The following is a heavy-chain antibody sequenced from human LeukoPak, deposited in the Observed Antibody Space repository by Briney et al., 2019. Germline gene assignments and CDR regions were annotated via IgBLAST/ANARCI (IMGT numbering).Heavy chain of an antibody. D-gene: IGHD7-27*01. V-gene: IGHV1-2*02. CDR3: ARDLTGLDAFDI. J-gene: IGHJ3*02. CDR2: INPNSGGT. CDR1: GYTFTGYY. Sequence: ASVKVSCKASGYTFTGYYMHWVRQAPGQGLEWMGWINPNSGGTNYAQKFQGRATMTRDTSISTAYMELSRLRSDDTAVYYCARDLTGLDAFDIWGQGTMVTVSS.